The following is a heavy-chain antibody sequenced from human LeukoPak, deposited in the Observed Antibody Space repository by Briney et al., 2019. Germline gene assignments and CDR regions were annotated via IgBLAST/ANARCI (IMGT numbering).Heavy chain of an antibody. CDR1: GDSISSGGYY. CDR2: IYYSGST. D-gene: IGHD5-18*01. CDR3: AREYSYGRIDF. Sequence: SETLSLTCAVSGDSISSGGYYWSWIRQHPGKGLEWIGYIYYSGSTYYNPSLKSRVTISVDTSKNQFSLKLSSVTAADTAVYYCAREYSYGRIDFWGQGTLVTVSS. J-gene: IGHJ4*02. V-gene: IGHV4-31*11.